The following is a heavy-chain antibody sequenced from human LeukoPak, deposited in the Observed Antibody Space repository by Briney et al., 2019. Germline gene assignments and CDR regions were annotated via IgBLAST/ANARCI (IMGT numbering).Heavy chain of an antibody. V-gene: IGHV4-59*08. CDR2: IYYSGST. D-gene: IGHD2-2*01. CDR3: ARHLAYCSSTSCYSKNYYFDY. Sequence: SETPSLTCTVSGGSISSYYWSWIRQPPGKGLEWIGYIYYSGSTNYNPSLKSRVTISVDTSKNQFSLKLSSVTAADTAVYYCARHLAYCSSTSCYSKNYYFDYWGQGTLVTVSS. CDR1: GGSISSYY. J-gene: IGHJ4*02.